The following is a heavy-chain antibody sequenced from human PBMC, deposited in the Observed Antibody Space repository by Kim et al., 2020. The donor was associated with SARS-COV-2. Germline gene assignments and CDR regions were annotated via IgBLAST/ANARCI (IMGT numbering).Heavy chain of an antibody. V-gene: IGHV3-64D*09. Sequence: GGSLRLSCSASGFTFSSYAMHWVRQAPGKGLEYVSAISSNGGSTYYADSVKGRFTISRDNSKNTLYLQMSSLRAEDTAVYYCVKGLDTAMAEGAFDIWGQGTMVTVSS. CDR3: VKGLDTAMAEGAFDI. CDR2: ISSNGGST. J-gene: IGHJ3*02. CDR1: GFTFSSYA. D-gene: IGHD5-18*01.